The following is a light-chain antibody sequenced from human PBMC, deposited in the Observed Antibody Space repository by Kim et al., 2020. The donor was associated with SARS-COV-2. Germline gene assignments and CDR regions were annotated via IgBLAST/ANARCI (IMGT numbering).Light chain of an antibody. CDR1: RSISTS. Sequence: DIQMTQSPSSLSASVGDRVTITCRASRSISTSLAWFQQKTGKDPKSLIYAASSLQSGVPSKFSGSGSGTDFSLTISSLQPEDFAAYYCQQYYNYPLTFGVVTKVNIK. J-gene: IGKJ4*01. CDR2: AAS. V-gene: IGKV1-16*02. CDR3: QQYYNYPLT.